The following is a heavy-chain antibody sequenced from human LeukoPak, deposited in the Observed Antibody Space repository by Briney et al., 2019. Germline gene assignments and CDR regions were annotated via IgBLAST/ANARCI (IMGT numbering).Heavy chain of an antibody. J-gene: IGHJ4*02. CDR1: GFAFSSYN. CDR2: IGSSGSPT. D-gene: IGHD3-9*01. V-gene: IGHV3-48*04. Sequence: GSLRLSCAASGFAFSSYNMNWVRQAPGKGLEWISYIGSSGSPTHYADSVKGRFTISRDNAKNSLYLQMNSLRAEDTAVYYCARDLLRYFDCFDYWGQGTLVTVSS. CDR3: ARDLLRYFDCFDY.